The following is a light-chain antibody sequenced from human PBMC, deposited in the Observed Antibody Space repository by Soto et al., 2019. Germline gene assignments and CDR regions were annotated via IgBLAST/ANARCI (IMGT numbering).Light chain of an antibody. CDR2: AAS. V-gene: IGKV1-39*01. J-gene: IGKJ1*01. CDR1: QSISSY. Sequence: DIQMTQSPSSLSESVGDRLTITCRASQSISSYLDWYQQKPGKAPKLLIYAASSLQSGVPSRFSGSGSGTDFTLTIRSLQPEDLATYYCQKSYSTPTWTVCKGNKVDIK. CDR3: QKSYSTPTWT.